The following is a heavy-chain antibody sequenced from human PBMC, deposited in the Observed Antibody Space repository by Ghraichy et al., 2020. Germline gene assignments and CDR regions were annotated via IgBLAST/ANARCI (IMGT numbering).Heavy chain of an antibody. V-gene: IGHV4-34*01. CDR3: ARRGEDSSDWSVPYWFDP. Sequence: SETLSLTCAVYGGSFSGYYWSWIRQPPGKGLEWIGEINHSGSTNYNPSLKSRVTISVDTSKNQFSLKLSSVTAADTAVYYCARRGEDSSDWSVPYWFDPWGQGTLVTVSS. D-gene: IGHD6-19*01. CDR1: GGSFSGYY. J-gene: IGHJ5*02. CDR2: INHSGST.